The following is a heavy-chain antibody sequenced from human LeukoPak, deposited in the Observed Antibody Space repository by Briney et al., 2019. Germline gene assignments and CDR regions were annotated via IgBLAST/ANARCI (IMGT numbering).Heavy chain of an antibody. CDR2: VTASGGTT. V-gene: IGHV3-23*01. D-gene: IGHD1-20*01. J-gene: IGHJ5*02. CDR1: GFAFTNYG. Sequence: GGSLRLSCTASGFAFTNYGMNWVRQAPGKGLEWVSGVTASGGTTYYADSVKGRFTISRDNSKNTLYLQMNSLRADDTAVYYCARSPSNWKRGWFDPWGQGTLVTVSS. CDR3: ARSPSNWKRGWFDP.